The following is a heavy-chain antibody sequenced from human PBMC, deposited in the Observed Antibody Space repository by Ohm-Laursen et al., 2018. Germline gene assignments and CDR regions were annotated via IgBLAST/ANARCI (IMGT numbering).Heavy chain of an antibody. V-gene: IGHV3-13*01. CDR2: IGTAGDT. Sequence: SLRLSCAASGFTFSSYGMHWVRQATGKGLEWVSAIGTAGDTYYPGSVKGRFTISRENAKNSLYLQMNSLRAGDTAVYYCARVDPYCGGDCFAFDIWGQGTMVTVSS. J-gene: IGHJ3*02. CDR3: ARVDPYCGGDCFAFDI. CDR1: GFTFSSYG. D-gene: IGHD2-21*02.